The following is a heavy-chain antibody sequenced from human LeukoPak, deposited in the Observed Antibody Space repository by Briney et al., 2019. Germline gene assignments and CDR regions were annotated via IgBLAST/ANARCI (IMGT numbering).Heavy chain of an antibody. Sequence: SETLSLTCTVSGGSISTYYWSWIRQPPGKGLEWIGYLHYSGSTNYSPSLKSRVTISVDTSKNHFSLKLSSVTAADTAVYYCAKDLIAAATGYYYYGMDVWGQGTTVTVSS. D-gene: IGHD6-13*01. CDR1: GGSISTYY. CDR2: LHYSGST. J-gene: IGHJ6*02. V-gene: IGHV4-59*01. CDR3: AKDLIAAATGYYYYGMDV.